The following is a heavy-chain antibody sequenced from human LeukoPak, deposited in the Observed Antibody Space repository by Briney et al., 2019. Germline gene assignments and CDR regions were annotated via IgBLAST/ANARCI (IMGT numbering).Heavy chain of an antibody. CDR3: AREQDYDSSGYYSD. D-gene: IGHD3-22*01. CDR2: INPNSGDT. V-gene: IGHV1-2*06. Sequence: ASVKVSCKASGYTFTGYHMHWVRQAPGQGLEWMGRINPNSGDTNYAQKFQGRVTMTRDTSISTAYMELSRLRSDDTAVYYCAREQDYDSSGYYSDWGQGTLVTVSS. CDR1: GYTFTGYH. J-gene: IGHJ4*02.